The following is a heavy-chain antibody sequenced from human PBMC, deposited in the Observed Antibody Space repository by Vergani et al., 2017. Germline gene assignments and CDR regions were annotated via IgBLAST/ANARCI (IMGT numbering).Heavy chain of an antibody. CDR1: GFTFSSYA. Sequence: VQLVESGGGVVQPGRSLRLSCAASGFTFSSYAMHWVRQAPGKGLEYVSAISSNGGSTYYADSVKGRFTISRDNSKNTLYLQMGSLRAEDMAVYYCARGSGWYRDPVDYWGQGTLVTVSS. D-gene: IGHD6-19*01. CDR2: ISSNGGST. J-gene: IGHJ4*02. CDR3: ARGSGWYRDPVDY. V-gene: IGHV3-64*07.